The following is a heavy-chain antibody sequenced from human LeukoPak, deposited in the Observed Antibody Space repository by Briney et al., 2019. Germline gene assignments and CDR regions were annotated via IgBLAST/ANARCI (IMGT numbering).Heavy chain of an antibody. CDR2: ISGSGGST. CDR3: ARVPQIVVVPAAQSDY. Sequence: GGSLRLSCAASGFTFSSYAMSWVRQAPGKGLEWVSAISGSGGSTYYADSVKGRFTISRDNSKNTLYLQMNSLRAEDTAVYYCARVPQIVVVPAAQSDYWGQGTLVTVSS. V-gene: IGHV3-23*01. J-gene: IGHJ4*02. CDR1: GFTFSSYA. D-gene: IGHD2-2*01.